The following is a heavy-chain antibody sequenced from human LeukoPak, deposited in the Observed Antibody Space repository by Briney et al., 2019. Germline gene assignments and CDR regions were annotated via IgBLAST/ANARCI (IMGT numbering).Heavy chain of an antibody. Sequence: HAGGSLRLSCAASGFTFSSYGMHWVRQAPGKGLEWVAVISYDGSNKYYADSVKGRFTISRDNSKNTLYLQMNSLRAEDTAVYYCAKVGDCSSTSCYLYYYYYYGMDVWGKGTTVTVSS. V-gene: IGHV3-30*18. CDR2: ISYDGSNK. CDR3: AKVGDCSSTSCYLYYYYYYGMDV. CDR1: GFTFSSYG. D-gene: IGHD2-2*01. J-gene: IGHJ6*04.